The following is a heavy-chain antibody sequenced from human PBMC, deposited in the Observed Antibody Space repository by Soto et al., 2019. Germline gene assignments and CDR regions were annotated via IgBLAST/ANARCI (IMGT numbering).Heavy chain of an antibody. V-gene: IGHV4-34*01. CDR2: IYYSGST. CDR3: ARLILISRKAYYYYGMDV. J-gene: IGHJ6*02. Sequence: PSETLSLTCGVYGGYFHDDYWSWIRQRPGKGLEWIGSIYYSGSTYYNPSLKSRVTISVDTSKNQFSLKLSSVTAADTAVYYCARLILISRKAYYYYGMDVWGQGTTVTVSS. CDR1: GGYFHDDY. D-gene: IGHD3-9*01.